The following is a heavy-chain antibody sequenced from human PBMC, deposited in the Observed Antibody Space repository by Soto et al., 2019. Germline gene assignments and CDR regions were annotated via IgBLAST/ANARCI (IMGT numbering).Heavy chain of an antibody. CDR1: GGSISSYY. CDR2: IYYSGST. D-gene: IGHD1-26*01. V-gene: IGHV4-59*08. J-gene: IGHJ4*02. Sequence: SETLSLTCTVSGGSISSYYWSWIRQPPGKGLEWIGYIYYSGSTNYNPSLKSRVTISVDTSKNQFSLKLSSVTAADTAVYYCARVNSGSFNSFDYWGQGTLVTVSS. CDR3: ARVNSGSFNSFDY.